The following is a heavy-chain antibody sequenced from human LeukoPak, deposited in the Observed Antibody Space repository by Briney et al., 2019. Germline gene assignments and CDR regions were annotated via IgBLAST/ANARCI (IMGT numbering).Heavy chain of an antibody. D-gene: IGHD2-2*02. J-gene: IGHJ4*02. Sequence: GGSLRLSCAASGFTFSSYAMSWVRQAPGKGLEWVSAISGSGGSTYYADSVKGRFTISRDNSKNTLYLKMNSLRAEDTAVYYCAKDLCSSTSCYTVTGFDYWGQGTLVTVSS. CDR3: AKDLCSSTSCYTVTGFDY. CDR1: GFTFSSYA. V-gene: IGHV3-23*01. CDR2: ISGSGGST.